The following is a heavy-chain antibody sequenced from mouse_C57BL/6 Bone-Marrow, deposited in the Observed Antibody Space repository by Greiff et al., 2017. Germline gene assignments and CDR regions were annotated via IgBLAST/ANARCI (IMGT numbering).Heavy chain of an antibody. V-gene: IGHV2-2*01. J-gene: IGHJ3*01. D-gene: IGHD2-2*01. CDR3: ARNGETTMVTTGFAY. Sequence: VKLQESGPGLVQPSQSLSITCTVSGFSLTSYGVHWVRQSPGKGLEWLGVIWSGGSTDYNAAFISRLSISKDNSKSQVFFKMNSLQADDTAIYYCARNGETTMVTTGFAYWGQGTLVTVSA. CDR1: GFSLTSYG. CDR2: IWSGGST.